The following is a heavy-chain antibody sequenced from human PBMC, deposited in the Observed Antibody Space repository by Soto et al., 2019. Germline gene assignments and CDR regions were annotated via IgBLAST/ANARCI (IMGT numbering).Heavy chain of an antibody. CDR1: GLSFSLYW. V-gene: IGHV3-74*01. CDR3: ENSFWPVGNY. CDR2: IKSDGSGT. Sequence: GGSLRLSCAASGLSFSLYWMHWVRQVPGKGLEWVSRIKSDGSGTSYADSVKGRFTISRDNAKSTMYLQMNSLRAEDTAIYYCENSFWPVGNYWGQGIPVTVYS. D-gene: IGHD7-27*01. J-gene: IGHJ4*02.